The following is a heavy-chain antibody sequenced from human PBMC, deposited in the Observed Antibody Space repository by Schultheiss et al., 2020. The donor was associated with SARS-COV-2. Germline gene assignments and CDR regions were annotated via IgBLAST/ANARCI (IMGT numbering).Heavy chain of an antibody. CDR2: ISGSGGST. D-gene: IGHD1-14*01. CDR3: AKENNTGALFDY. CDR1: GFTFGDYA. Sequence: GESLKISCTASGFTFGDYAMSWFRQAPGKGLEWVSAISGSGGSTYYADSVKGRFTISRDNSKNTLYLQMNSLRAEDTAVYYCAKENNTGALFDYWGQGTLVTVSS. V-gene: IGHV3-23*01. J-gene: IGHJ4*02.